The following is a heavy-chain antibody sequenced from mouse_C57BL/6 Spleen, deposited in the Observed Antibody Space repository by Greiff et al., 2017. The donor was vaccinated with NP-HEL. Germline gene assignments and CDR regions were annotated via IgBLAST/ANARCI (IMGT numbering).Heavy chain of an antibody. V-gene: IGHV1-52*01. CDR3: ARFTTGGYFDV. Sequence: QVHVKQPGAELVRPGSSVKLSCKASGYTFTSYWMHWVKQRPIQGLEWIGNIDPSDSETHYNQKFKDKATLTVDKSSSTAYMQLSSLTSEDSAVYYCARFTTGGYFDVWGTGTTVTVSS. CDR1: GYTFTSYW. J-gene: IGHJ1*03. D-gene: IGHD1-1*01. CDR2: IDPSDSET.